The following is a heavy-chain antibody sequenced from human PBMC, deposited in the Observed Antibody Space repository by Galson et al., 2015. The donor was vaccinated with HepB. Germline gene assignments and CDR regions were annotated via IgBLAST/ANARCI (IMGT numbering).Heavy chain of an antibody. Sequence: SLRLSCAASGFTFSSYWMSWVRQAPGKGLGWVANIKQDGSEKYYVDSVKGRFTISRDNAKNSLYLQMNSLRAEDTAVYYCARGVYGSGTLYYNWGQGTLVTVSS. CDR2: IKQDGSEK. CDR1: GFTFSSYW. V-gene: IGHV3-7*03. J-gene: IGHJ4*02. D-gene: IGHD3-10*01. CDR3: ARGVYGSGTLYYN.